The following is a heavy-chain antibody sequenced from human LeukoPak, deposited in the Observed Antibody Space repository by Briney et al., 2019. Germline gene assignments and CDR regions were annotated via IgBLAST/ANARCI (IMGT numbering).Heavy chain of an antibody. V-gene: IGHV3-7*01. CDR2: IKQDGSEK. D-gene: IGHD3-3*01. J-gene: IGHJ5*02. CDR3: ARVEAVITNWFDP. CDR1: GFTFSSYW. Sequence: PGGSLRLSCAASGFTFSSYWMSWVRQAPGKGLEWVANIKQDGSEKYYVDSVKGRFTISRDNAKNSLYLQMNSLRAEDTAVYYCARVEAVITNWFDPWGQGTLVTVSS.